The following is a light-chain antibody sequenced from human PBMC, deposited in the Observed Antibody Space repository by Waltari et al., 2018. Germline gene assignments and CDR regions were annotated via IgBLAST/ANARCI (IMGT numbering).Light chain of an antibody. CDR2: GAS. CDR3: QQYNTWPPST. CDR1: QSVSSN. J-gene: IGKJ2*02. V-gene: IGKV3-15*01. Sequence: EIVMTQSPAALSVSPGERATLSCRASQSVSSNLAWYQHKPGQPPRLLSSGASTRATGVPARFSGSGSWTEFTLTISSLQSEDSAIYYGQQYNTWPPSTFGQGTKLEIK.